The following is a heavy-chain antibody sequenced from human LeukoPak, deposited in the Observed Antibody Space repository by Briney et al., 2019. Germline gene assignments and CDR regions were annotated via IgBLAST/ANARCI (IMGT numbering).Heavy chain of an antibody. V-gene: IGHV3-49*04. CDR1: GFSFYDSA. CDR2: IRNKAHGATT. D-gene: IGHD1-1*01. Sequence: GGSLRLSCTTSGFSFYDSAMPWVRQAPGKGLEWVGFIRNKAHGATTEYAASVKGRFTISRDDSKSISYLQMNSLESDDTAVYYCTRDRYSYNWFDPWGQGTLVTVSS. CDR3: TRDRYSYNWFDP. J-gene: IGHJ5*02.